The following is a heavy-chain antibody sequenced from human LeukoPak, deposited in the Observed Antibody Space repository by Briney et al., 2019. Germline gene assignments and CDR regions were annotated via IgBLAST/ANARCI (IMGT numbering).Heavy chain of an antibody. CDR2: IYWDGDE. CDR1: GFSLSTNGVG. Sequence: SGPTLVKPTQTLTLTCTFSGFSLSTNGVGVGWIRQPPGKALEWLALIYWDGDERYSPSLKTRLTITKDTSKNQVVLTMTNMGPVDTATYYCVHPHDDSGRYWGYFDYWGQGTLVTVSS. J-gene: IGHJ4*02. CDR3: VHPHDDSGRYWGYFDY. V-gene: IGHV2-5*02. D-gene: IGHD1-26*01.